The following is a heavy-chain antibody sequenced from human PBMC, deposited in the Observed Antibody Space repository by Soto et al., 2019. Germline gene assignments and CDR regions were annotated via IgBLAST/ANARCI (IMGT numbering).Heavy chain of an antibody. J-gene: IGHJ6*02. CDR1: GGTFSSHS. CDR3: ARVFGSIAAAGTGLSGMDV. Sequence: SVKVSCKSSGGTFSSHSINWVRQAPGQGLEWMGGIIPIFGTANYAQKFQGRVTITADESTSTAYMELSSLRSEDTAVYYCARVFGSIAAAGTGLSGMDVWGQGTTVTVLL. CDR2: IIPIFGTA. V-gene: IGHV1-69*13. D-gene: IGHD6-13*01.